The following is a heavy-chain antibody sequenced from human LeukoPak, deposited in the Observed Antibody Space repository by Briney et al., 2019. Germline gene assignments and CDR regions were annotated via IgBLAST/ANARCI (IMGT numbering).Heavy chain of an antibody. CDR1: GYTSTSYG. CDR3: ARDREELGAFDI. J-gene: IGHJ3*02. D-gene: IGHD3-10*01. Sequence: ASVKVSCKASGYTSTSYGISWVRQAPGQGLEWMGWISTYNDNTNHAQKFQGRVTMTTDTSTSTAYMELRSLRSDDTAVYYCARDREELGAFDIWGQGTMVTASS. CDR2: ISTYNDNT. V-gene: IGHV1-18*01.